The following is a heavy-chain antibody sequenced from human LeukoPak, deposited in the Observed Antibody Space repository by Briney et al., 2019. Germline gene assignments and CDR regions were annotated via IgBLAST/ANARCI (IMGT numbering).Heavy chain of an antibody. D-gene: IGHD2-2*03. CDR2: IYYSGST. V-gene: IGHV4-59*01. CDR1: GGSISSYY. J-gene: IGHJ4*02. CDR3: ARDGYLAVDY. Sequence: SETLSLTCTVSGGSISSYYWSWIRQPPGKGLEWIGYIYYSGSTNYNPSLKSRVTISVDTSKNQFSLKLSSVTAADTAVYYCARDGYLAVDYWGQGTLVTVSS.